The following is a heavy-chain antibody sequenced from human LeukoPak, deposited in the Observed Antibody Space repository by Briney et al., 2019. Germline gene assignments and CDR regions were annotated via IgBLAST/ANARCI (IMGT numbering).Heavy chain of an antibody. D-gene: IGHD2-2*01. J-gene: IGHJ3*02. V-gene: IGHV1-2*02. Sequence: ASVKVSCKASGYTFTGYYMYWVRQAPGQWLEWMGWINPNSGGTNYAQKFQGRVTMTRDTSISTAYMELSRLRSDDTAVYYCARVDCSSTSCARSEAFDIWGQGTMVTVSS. CDR2: INPNSGGT. CDR1: GYTFTGYY. CDR3: ARVDCSSTSCARSEAFDI.